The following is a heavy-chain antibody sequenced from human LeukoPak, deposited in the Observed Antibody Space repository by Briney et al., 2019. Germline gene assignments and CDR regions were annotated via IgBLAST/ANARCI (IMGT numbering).Heavy chain of an antibody. Sequence: SETLSLTCTVSGGSVNSGGYSWSWVRQPPGKGLEWIGYITYSGSTNYNPSLKSRVTISVDTSKNQFSLKLSSVTAADTAVYYCARVAPSYYDSSGYYFLDYWGQGTLVTVSS. D-gene: IGHD3-22*01. J-gene: IGHJ4*02. CDR3: ARVAPSYYDSSGYYFLDY. CDR2: ITYSGST. CDR1: GGSVNSGGYS. V-gene: IGHV4-61*08.